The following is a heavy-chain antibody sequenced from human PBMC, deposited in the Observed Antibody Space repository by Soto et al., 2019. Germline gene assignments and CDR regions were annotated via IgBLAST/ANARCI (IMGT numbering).Heavy chain of an antibody. D-gene: IGHD6-13*01. J-gene: IGHJ4*02. CDR2: VYNSGST. CDR1: GGSISSNY. Sequence: PSETLSLTCTVPGGSISSNYWTWIRQPPGKGLEWIGYVYNSGSTNYNPSLKSRVTISEDTSKSQFSLKVNSMTAADTAVYYCARYRREAVAGYTLDNWGQGILVTVS. CDR3: ARYRREAVAGYTLDN. V-gene: IGHV4-59*01.